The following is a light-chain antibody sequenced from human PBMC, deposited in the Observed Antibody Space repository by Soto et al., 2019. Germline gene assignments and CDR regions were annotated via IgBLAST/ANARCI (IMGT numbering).Light chain of an antibody. CDR1: SSDVGGYNF. Sequence: QSVLTQPASVSGSPGQSITISCTGTSSDVGGYNFVSWYQQHPGKAPKLMIYDVTNRPSGFSNRFSGSKSGNTASLTISGLQAEDEADYYCSSYTNRNTLVFGGGTKLTVL. CDR2: DVT. V-gene: IGLV2-14*03. J-gene: IGLJ2*01. CDR3: SSYTNRNTLV.